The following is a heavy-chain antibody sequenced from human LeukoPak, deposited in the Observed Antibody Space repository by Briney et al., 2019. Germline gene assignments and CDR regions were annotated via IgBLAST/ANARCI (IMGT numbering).Heavy chain of an antibody. V-gene: IGHV1-58*01. J-gene: IGHJ3*02. CDR2: IVVGSGNT. CDR3: AADSHAHFGVGMNAFDI. Sequence: GTSVKVSCKASGFTFTSSAVQWVRQARGQRLEWIGWIVVGSGNTNYAQKFQERVTITRDMSTSTAYMELSSLRSEDTAVYYCAADSHAHFGVGMNAFDIWGQGTMVTVSS. D-gene: IGHD3-3*01. CDR1: GFTFTSSA.